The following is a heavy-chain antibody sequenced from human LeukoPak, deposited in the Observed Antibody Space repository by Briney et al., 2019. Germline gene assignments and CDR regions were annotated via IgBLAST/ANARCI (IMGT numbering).Heavy chain of an antibody. Sequence: PGGSLRLSCAASGFTFSSYAMHWVRQAPGKGLEWVSGISWNSGSIGYADSVKGRFTISRDNAKNSLYLQMNSLRAEDTALYYCARKQRSYYYYGLDVWGQGTTVTVSS. V-gene: IGHV3-9*01. D-gene: IGHD6-13*01. CDR1: GFTFSSYA. CDR3: ARKQRSYYYYGLDV. CDR2: ISWNSGSI. J-gene: IGHJ6*02.